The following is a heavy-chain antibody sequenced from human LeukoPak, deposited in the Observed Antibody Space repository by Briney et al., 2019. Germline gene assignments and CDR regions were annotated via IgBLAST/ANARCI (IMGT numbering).Heavy chain of an antibody. CDR1: GFSFSSYA. CDR2: ISGSGGST. V-gene: IGHV3-23*01. CDR3: AKEEPYYYDSSGYYDY. Sequence: PGGSLRLSCAAFGFSFSSYAMSWVRQAPGKGLEWVSAISGSGGSTYYADSVKGRFTISRDNSKNTLYLQMNSLRAEDTAVYYCAKEEPYYYDSSGYYDYWGQGTLVTVSS. D-gene: IGHD3-22*01. J-gene: IGHJ4*02.